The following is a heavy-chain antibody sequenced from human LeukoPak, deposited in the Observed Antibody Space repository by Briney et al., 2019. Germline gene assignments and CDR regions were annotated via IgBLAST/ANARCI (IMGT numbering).Heavy chain of an antibody. CDR3: ANYCSGGSCNGGY. CDR2: SDKSSCYI. D-gene: IGHD2-15*01. CDR1: GFTFSSHS. Sequence: PGGSLRLSCAASGFTFSSHSMDWVRQAPGKGLEWVSSSDKSSCYIYYADSVRGRFTISRDNAENSLYLQMNRLRAEDTAVYYCANYCSGGSCNGGYWGQGTLVTVST. V-gene: IGHV3-21*01. J-gene: IGHJ4*02.